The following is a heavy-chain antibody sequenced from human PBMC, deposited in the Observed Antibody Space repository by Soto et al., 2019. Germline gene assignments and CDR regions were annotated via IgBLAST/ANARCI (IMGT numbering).Heavy chain of an antibody. V-gene: IGHV3-33*01. D-gene: IGHD6-6*01. J-gene: IGHJ6*04. Sequence: QVQLVESGGGVVQPGRSLRLSCAASGFTFSSYGMHWVRQAPGKGLEWVAVIWYDGSNKYYADSVKGRFTISRDNSKNTRYLKRDSLRADDTAVDYCARDLAHVQLGKYYYYYGRDVWGKGTTVTVSS. CDR3: ARDLAHVQLGKYYYYYGRDV. CDR2: IWYDGSNK. CDR1: GFTFSSYG.